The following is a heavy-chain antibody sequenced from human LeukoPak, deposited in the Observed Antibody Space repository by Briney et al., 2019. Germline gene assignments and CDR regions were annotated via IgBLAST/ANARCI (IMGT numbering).Heavy chain of an antibody. J-gene: IGHJ4*02. Sequence: SETLSLTCTVSGDSISTYYWSWIRQPPGKGLEWIGYIRYSGSANYNPSLRSRVTISIDTSKNQFSLKLSSVTAADTAVYHRARLVYDSRGYYFDYWGQGTLVTVSS. CDR2: IRYSGSA. V-gene: IGHV4-59*08. CDR3: ARLVYDSRGYYFDY. CDR1: GDSISTYY. D-gene: IGHD3-22*01.